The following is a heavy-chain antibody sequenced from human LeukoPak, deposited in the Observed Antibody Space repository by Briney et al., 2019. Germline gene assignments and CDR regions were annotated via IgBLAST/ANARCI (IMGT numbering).Heavy chain of an antibody. J-gene: IGHJ6*02. CDR3: ASPGRGYSGYDIYYGMDV. Sequence: GGSLRLSCGASGFTFSSYAMHWVRQAPGKGLEWVAVISYDGSNKYYADSVKGRFTISRDNSKNTLYLQMNSLRAEDTAVYYCASPGRGYSGYDIYYGMDVCGQGTTVTVSS. CDR2: ISYDGSNK. D-gene: IGHD5-12*01. V-gene: IGHV3-30*04. CDR1: GFTFSSYA.